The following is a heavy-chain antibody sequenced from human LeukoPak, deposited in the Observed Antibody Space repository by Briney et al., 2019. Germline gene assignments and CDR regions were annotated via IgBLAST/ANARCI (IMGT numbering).Heavy chain of an antibody. CDR1: SCAMSSGNYY. J-gene: IGHJ3*02. D-gene: IGHD3-16*01. CDR3: AIPRGTEDDAFDI. Sequence: PSETLSLTCTVSSCAMSSGNYYWSWIRQPAGKGLEWIGRIYTSGGTNYNPSLKSRLTISVDTSKSQFSLKLSSVTAADTAVYYCAIPRGTEDDAFDIWGQGTMVTVSS. V-gene: IGHV4-61*02. CDR2: IYTSGGT.